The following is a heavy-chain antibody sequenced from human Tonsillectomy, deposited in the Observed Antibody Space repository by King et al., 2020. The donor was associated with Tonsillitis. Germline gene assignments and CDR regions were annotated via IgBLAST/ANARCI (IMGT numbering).Heavy chain of an antibody. CDR3: SRGSAY. Sequence: VQLVESGGGLFQPGGSLRLSCSASGFTFSNSWMSWLRQDPGMGLEWVANINQGGSETYYVDSVKGRFTISRDNAKNSLYLQMNSLRAEDTAVYYCSRGSAYWGQGTLVTVSS. CDR1: GFTFSNSW. CDR2: INQGGSET. V-gene: IGHV3-7*01. J-gene: IGHJ4*02. D-gene: IGHD3-3*01.